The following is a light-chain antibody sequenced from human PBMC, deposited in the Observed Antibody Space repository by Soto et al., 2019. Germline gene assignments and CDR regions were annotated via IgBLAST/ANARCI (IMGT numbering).Light chain of an antibody. Sequence: EIVLTQSPATLSLSPGERATLSCRASQSVSGYLAWYQQKPGQAPRLLIYDGSHRAGGIPARFSGSGAGTAFTLTISGLEPEDFAVYYCQQRSNWLISFGPGTKVDIK. CDR1: QSVSGY. J-gene: IGKJ3*01. CDR3: QQRSNWLIS. CDR2: DGS. V-gene: IGKV3-11*01.